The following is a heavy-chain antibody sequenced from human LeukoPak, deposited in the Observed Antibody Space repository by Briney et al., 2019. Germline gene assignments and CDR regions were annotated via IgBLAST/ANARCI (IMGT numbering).Heavy chain of an antibody. V-gene: IGHV4-34*01. D-gene: IGHD3-16*01. CDR1: GGSFSGYY. CDR2: INHSGST. J-gene: IGHJ5*02. CDR3: ARGGGGMRIYGKNWFDP. Sequence: PSETLSLTCAVYGGSFSGYYWSWIRQPPGKGLGWIGEINHSGSTNNNPSLKSRVTISVDTYKNQFSLKLSSVTAADTAVYYCARGGGGMRIYGKNWFDPWGQGTLVTVSS.